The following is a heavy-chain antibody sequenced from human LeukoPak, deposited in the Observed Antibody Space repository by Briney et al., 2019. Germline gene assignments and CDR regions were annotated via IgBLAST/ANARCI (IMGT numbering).Heavy chain of an antibody. Sequence: GQSLRLSCAAYGFTFSRYWMTWVRQAPGKGLEWVANIKQDGSEKYYVGSVMGRFTISRDNAKNSLFLQMNSLRAEDTAVYYCARPHSISGDDAFDIWGHGTMVSVSS. J-gene: IGHJ3*02. CDR2: IKQDGSEK. CDR1: GFTFSRYW. V-gene: IGHV3-7*01. D-gene: IGHD3-3*01. CDR3: ARPHSISGDDAFDI.